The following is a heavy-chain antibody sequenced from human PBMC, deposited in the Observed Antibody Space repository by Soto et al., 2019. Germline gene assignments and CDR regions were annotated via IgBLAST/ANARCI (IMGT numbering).Heavy chain of an antibody. J-gene: IGHJ6*02. CDR3: ERGGITYYYDSSGYYPCFDV. Sequence: SETLSLTCAVYGGSFSGYYCSWIRQPPWKGLEWIGEINHSGSTNYNPSLKSRVTISVDTSKNQFSLKLSSVTAADTAVYYCERGGITYYYDSSGYYPCFDVWGQWTTVTVSS. CDR2: INHSGST. D-gene: IGHD3-22*01. V-gene: IGHV4-34*01. CDR1: GGSFSGYY.